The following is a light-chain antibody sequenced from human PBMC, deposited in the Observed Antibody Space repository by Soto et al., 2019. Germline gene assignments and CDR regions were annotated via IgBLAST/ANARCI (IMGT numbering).Light chain of an antibody. J-gene: IGKJ1*01. V-gene: IGKV4-1*01. CDR2: WAS. CDR1: QSVLYSSNNNNF. CDR3: QQYYSTPWT. Sequence: DIVMTQSPDSLAVSLGERATINCKSSQSVLYSSNNNNFLAWYQHKPGQPPRLLIYWASARESGVPDRFSGSGSGAEFTLTISSLQAADVAVYYCQQYYSTPWTFGQGTKVEIK.